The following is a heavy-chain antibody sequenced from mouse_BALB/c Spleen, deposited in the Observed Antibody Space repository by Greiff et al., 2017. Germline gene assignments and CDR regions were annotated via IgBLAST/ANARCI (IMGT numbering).Heavy chain of an antibody. CDR1: GFTFSSYG. CDR2: ISSGGSYT. V-gene: IGHV5-6*01. CDR3: ARQGTMIIYFDY. J-gene: IGHJ2*01. D-gene: IGHD2-4*01. Sequence: EVQVVESGGDLVKPGGSLKLSCAASGFTFSSYGMSWVRQTPDKRLEWVATISSGGSYTYYPDSVKGRFTISRDNAKNTLYLQMSSLKSEDTAMYYCARQGTMIIYFDYWGQGTTLTVSS.